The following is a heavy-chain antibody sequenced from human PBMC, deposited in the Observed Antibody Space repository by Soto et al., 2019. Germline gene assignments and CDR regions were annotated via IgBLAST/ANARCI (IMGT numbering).Heavy chain of an antibody. V-gene: IGHV1-18*01. J-gene: IGHJ5*02. Sequence: ASVKVSCKASGYTFTSYAMHWVRQAPGQGLEWMGWISAYNGNTNYAQKLQGRVTMTTDTSTSTAYMELRSLRSDDTAVYYCARELEHCFDPWGQGTLVTVSS. CDR1: GYTFTSYA. D-gene: IGHD1-1*01. CDR3: ARELEHCFDP. CDR2: ISAYNGNT.